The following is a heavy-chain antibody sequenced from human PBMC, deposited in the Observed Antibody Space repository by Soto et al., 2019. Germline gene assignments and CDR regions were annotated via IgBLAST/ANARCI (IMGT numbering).Heavy chain of an antibody. CDR2: ISGSGGST. V-gene: IGHV3-23*01. D-gene: IGHD1-1*01. J-gene: IGHJ3*02. CDR3: AKDEGVGTTGTHVRSENAFDI. CDR1: GFTFSSYA. Sequence: GGSLRLSCAASGFTFSSYAMSWVRQAPGKGLEWVSAISGSGGSTYYADSVKGRFTISRDNSKNTLYLQMNSLRAEDTAVYYCAKDEGVGTTGTHVRSENAFDIWGQGTMVTVSS.